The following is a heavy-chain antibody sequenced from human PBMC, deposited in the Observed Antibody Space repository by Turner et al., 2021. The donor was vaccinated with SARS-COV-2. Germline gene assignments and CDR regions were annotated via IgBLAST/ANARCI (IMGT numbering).Heavy chain of an antibody. CDR2: ISGSGGST. CDR3: AKVPSSSSWYYYYYGMDV. D-gene: IGHD6-13*01. Sequence: EVQLLESGGGLVQPGGSVRLSLSASAFPFSSYAMSWVRQAPGKGLEWVSVISGSGGSTYYADSVQGRFTISRDNSKNTLYLQMNSLRAEDTAVYYCAKVPSSSSWYYYYYGMDVWGQGTTVTVSS. V-gene: IGHV3-23*01. CDR1: AFPFSSYA. J-gene: IGHJ6*02.